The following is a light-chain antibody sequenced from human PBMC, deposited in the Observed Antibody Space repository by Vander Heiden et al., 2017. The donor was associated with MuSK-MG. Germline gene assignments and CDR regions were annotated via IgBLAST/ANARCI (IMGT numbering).Light chain of an antibody. V-gene: IGLV7-43*01. CDR1: TGAVTSGYY. CDR3: LLYYGGVQLV. J-gene: IGLJ3*02. Sequence: QTVVTPEPSLTVSPGGTVTLTCASSTGAVTSGYYPNWFQQKPGQAPRALIYSTSNTHSWTPARFSGSPLGGKAALTLSGVQSEDEAEYYCLLYYGGVQLVFGGGTKLTVL. CDR2: STS.